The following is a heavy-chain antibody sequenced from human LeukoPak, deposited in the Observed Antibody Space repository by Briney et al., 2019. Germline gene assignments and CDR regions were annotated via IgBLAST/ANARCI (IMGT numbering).Heavy chain of an antibody. J-gene: IGHJ4*02. Sequence: PGGSLRLSCAASGFTFDDYAMHWVRQAPGKGLEWVSLISGDGGSTYYADSVKGRFTISRDNSKNTLYVQMNSLRAEDTAVYYCATERNWVFGYWRLGTLVTVSS. D-gene: IGHD7-27*01. V-gene: IGHV3-43*02. CDR1: GFTFDDYA. CDR3: ATERNWVFGY. CDR2: ISGDGGST.